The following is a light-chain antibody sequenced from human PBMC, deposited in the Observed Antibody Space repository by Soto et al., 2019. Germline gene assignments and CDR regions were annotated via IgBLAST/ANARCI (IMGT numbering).Light chain of an antibody. J-gene: IGLJ2*01. CDR2: DVS. V-gene: IGLV2-14*03. Sequence: QSALTQPASVSGSPGQSITISCTGSSSDIGDYKYVSWYKHHPGIAPKLMIYDVSNRPSGVSNRFSGSKSGNTASLTISGLQAEDEADYYCSSYTSTNFVIFGGGTKVTVL. CDR1: SSDIGDYKY. CDR3: SSYTSTNFVI.